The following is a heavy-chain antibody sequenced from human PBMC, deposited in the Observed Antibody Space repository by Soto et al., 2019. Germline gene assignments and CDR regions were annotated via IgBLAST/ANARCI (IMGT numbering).Heavy chain of an antibody. CDR3: ARDRGQYDAFDI. D-gene: IGHD4-4*01. Sequence: QVQLQDSGPGLVKPSETLSLTCTVSGGSVSSGSYYWSWIRQPPGKGLEWIGYIYYSGSTNYHSSLKRRVPISVDTFKNQCSLKLSSVIAADTAVYYCARDRGQYDAFDIWGQGTMVTVSS. J-gene: IGHJ3*02. CDR2: IYYSGST. CDR1: GGSVSSGSYY. V-gene: IGHV4-61*01.